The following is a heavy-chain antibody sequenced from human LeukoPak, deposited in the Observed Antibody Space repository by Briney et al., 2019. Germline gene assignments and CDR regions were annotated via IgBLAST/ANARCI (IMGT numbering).Heavy chain of an antibody. CDR1: GGSISSGGYY. D-gene: IGHD2-2*01. V-gene: IGHV4-31*03. CDR2: IYYSGST. J-gene: IGHJ4*02. CDR3: ARLSAPGIVVPAALTD. Sequence: SETLSLTCTVSGGSISSGGYYWSWIRQHPGKGLEWIGYIYYSGSTYYNPSLKSRVTISVDTSKNQFSLKLSSVTAADTAVYYCARLSAPGIVVPAALTDWGQGTLVTVSS.